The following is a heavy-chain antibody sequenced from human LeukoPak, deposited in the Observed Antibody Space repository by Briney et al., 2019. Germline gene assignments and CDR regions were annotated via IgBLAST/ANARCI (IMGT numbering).Heavy chain of an antibody. Sequence: GGSLRLSCAASGFTLSNHWMTWVRQVPGRGPEWVANVNRDGSETYYLDSVKGRFTISKDNAKNSLYLQMNSLRAEDTAVYYCAKDSPHDYVWANYKLGWFFDYWGQGTLVTVSS. V-gene: IGHV3-7*03. J-gene: IGHJ4*02. D-gene: IGHD3-16*01. CDR2: VNRDGSET. CDR3: AKDSPHDYVWANYKLGWFFDY. CDR1: GFTLSNHW.